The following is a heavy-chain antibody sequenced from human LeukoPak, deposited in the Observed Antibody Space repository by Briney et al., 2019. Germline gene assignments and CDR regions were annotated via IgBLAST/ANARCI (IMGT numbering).Heavy chain of an antibody. J-gene: IGHJ4*02. V-gene: IGHV4-39*01. D-gene: IGHD1-26*01. CDR2: IYYSGST. CDR3: ARHPLVGAVVWLDY. Sequence: IPSETLSLTCTVSGGSISSSSYYWGWIRQPPGKGLEWIGSIYYSGSTYYNPSLKSRVTISVDTSKNQFSLKLSSVTAADTAVYYCARHPLVGAVVWLDYWGQGTLVTVSS. CDR1: GGSISSSSYY.